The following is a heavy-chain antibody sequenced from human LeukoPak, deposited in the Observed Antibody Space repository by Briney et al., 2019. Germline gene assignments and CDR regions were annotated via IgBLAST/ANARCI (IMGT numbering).Heavy chain of an antibody. J-gene: IGHJ4*02. CDR3: ARGRGSCWYFPFDY. V-gene: IGHV4-34*01. CDR2: INQSGST. D-gene: IGHD6-13*01. CDR1: GGSFSGYY. Sequence: PSETPSLTCAVYGGSFSGYYWSWIRQPPGKGLEWIWEINQSGSTNYNPSLKSRVTISVDTSKNQFSLKLSSVTAADTAVYYCARGRGSCWYFPFDYWGQGTLVTVSS.